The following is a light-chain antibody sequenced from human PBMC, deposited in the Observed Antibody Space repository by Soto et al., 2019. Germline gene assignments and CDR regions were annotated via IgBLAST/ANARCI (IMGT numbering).Light chain of an antibody. V-gene: IGLV2-14*01. CDR2: DVS. Sequence: QSALTQPASVSGSPGQSITISCTGTSSDVGGYNFVSWYQQHPGKAPKLMIYDVSNRPSGGSNRFPGSKSGNTASLTISGLQAEDEADYYCSSYTRSSVVVFGGGTKLTVL. CDR3: SSYTRSSVVV. J-gene: IGLJ2*01. CDR1: SSDVGGYNF.